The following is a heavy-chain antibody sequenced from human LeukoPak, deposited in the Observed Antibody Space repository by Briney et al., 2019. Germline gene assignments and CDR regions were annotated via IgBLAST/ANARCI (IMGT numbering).Heavy chain of an antibody. D-gene: IGHD2-21*02. CDR2: IYSGGDT. Sequence: GGSLRLSCAASGFTVSNSFMTWVRQAPGKGLEWVSVIYSGGDTFYTDSVKGRFTISRDNSKNTLYLQMNSLRAEDTAVYYCAKESAYCGSDCRSLSDYWGQGTLVTVSS. V-gene: IGHV3-53*01. CDR3: AKESAYCGSDCRSLSDY. J-gene: IGHJ4*02. CDR1: GFTVSNSF.